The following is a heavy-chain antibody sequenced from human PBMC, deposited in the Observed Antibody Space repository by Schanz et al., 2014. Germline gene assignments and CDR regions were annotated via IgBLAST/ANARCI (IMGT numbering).Heavy chain of an antibody. V-gene: IGHV1-69*08. CDR2: IIPILDKT. D-gene: IGHD4-17*01. CDR3: ARAPVTVGPYHYYMDV. Sequence: QVQLVQSGAEVKKPGSSVKVSCKASGGTFSSSTLTWVRQAPGQGLEWMGRIIPILDKTNYAQKFQGRVTMTRHTSISTGYMELSSLRSEDTAVYYCARAPVTVGPYHYYMDVWGKGTTVTVSS. CDR1: GGTFSSST. J-gene: IGHJ6*03.